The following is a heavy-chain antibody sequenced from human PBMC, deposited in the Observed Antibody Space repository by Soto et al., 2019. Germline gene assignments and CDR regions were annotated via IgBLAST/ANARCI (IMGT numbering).Heavy chain of an antibody. CDR3: ARNMITFAGVIDDN. D-gene: IGHD3-16*02. J-gene: IGHJ4*02. V-gene: IGHV1-2*02. Sequence: QVKLVQSGAEVKKPGASVRVSCEASGYTFSDFYIHWVRQAPGQGLEWMGSILPSNGDTHYAQRFQGRVSMTRDTSISTAYMDLSGLRSDDTAIYFCARNMITFAGVIDDNLGQGALVTVSS. CDR2: ILPSNGDT. CDR1: GYTFSDFY.